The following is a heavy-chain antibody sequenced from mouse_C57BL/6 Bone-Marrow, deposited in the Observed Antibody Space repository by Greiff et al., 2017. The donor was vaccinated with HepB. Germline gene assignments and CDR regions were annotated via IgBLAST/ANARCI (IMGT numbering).Heavy chain of an antibody. CDR2: INPNNGGT. D-gene: IGHD1-1*01. V-gene: IGHV1-26*01. CDR1: GYTFTDYY. J-gene: IGHJ2*01. Sequence: EVQLQQSGPELVKPGASVKISCKASGYTFTDYYMNWVKQSHGKSLEWIGDINPNNGGTSYNQKFKGKATLTVDKSSSTAYMELRSLTSEDSAVYYCAGYGSSPRGEGYWGQGTTLTVSS. CDR3: AGYGSSPRGEGY.